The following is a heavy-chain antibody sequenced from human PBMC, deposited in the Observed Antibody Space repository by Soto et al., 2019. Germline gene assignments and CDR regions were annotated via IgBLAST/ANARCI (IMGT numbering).Heavy chain of an antibody. Sequence: QVQLVESGGGVVQPGRSLRLSCAASGFTFSSYGMHWVRQAPGKGLEWVAVIWYDGSNEYYADSVKGRFTISRDNSKNTLYLQMNSLRAEDTAVYYCARDRVVRYMDVWGQGTTVTVSS. D-gene: IGHD3-10*01. CDR1: GFTFSSYG. V-gene: IGHV3-33*01. CDR3: ARDRVVRYMDV. CDR2: IWYDGSNE. J-gene: IGHJ6*02.